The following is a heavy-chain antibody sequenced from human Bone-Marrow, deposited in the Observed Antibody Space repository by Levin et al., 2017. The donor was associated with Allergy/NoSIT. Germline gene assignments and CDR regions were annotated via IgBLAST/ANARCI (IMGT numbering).Heavy chain of an antibody. CDR2: IAWDGSNT. Sequence: LSLTCGASGFTFSSYGMHWIRQAPGKGLEWLAVIAWDGSNTYYADSVKGRFTISRDNSKNTLYLQMNSLRVEDTAVYYCAKELEGDYDSGLFDSWGQGTLVTVSS. CDR1: GFTFSSYG. V-gene: IGHV3-30*18. D-gene: IGHD5-12*01. J-gene: IGHJ5*01. CDR3: AKELEGDYDSGLFDS.